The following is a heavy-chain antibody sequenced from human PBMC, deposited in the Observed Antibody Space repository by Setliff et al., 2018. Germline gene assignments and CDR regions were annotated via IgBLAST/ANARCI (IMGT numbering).Heavy chain of an antibody. V-gene: IGHV4-59*08. J-gene: IGHJ6*03. CDR1: GDSISAAS. Sequence: PSETLSLTCSVSGDSISAASIMAWIRQPPGKGLEFIGYVYYSGAAKYDPSLKSRVTMSVDTSKTQFSLKLRSVTGADTAVYYCARMSGFQYIDVWGKGTTVTVSS. CDR3: ARMSGFQYIDV. CDR2: VYYSGAA. D-gene: IGHD3-3*01.